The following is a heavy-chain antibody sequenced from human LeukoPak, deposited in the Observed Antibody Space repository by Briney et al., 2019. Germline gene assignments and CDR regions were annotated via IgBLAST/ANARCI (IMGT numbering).Heavy chain of an antibody. D-gene: IGHD3-10*02. Sequence: GGSLRLSCAASGFTFSSYEMNWVRQAPGKGLEWVSFISSSGSTIYYADSVKGRFTISRDNAKNSLYLQMNSLRAEETAVYYFAELCITMIGGVWGKGTTVTISS. V-gene: IGHV3-48*03. CDR3: AELCITMIGGV. CDR2: ISSSGSTI. CDR1: GFTFSSYE. J-gene: IGHJ6*04.